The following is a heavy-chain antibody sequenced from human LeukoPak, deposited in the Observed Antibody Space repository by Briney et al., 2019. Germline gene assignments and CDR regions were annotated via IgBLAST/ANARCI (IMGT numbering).Heavy chain of an antibody. V-gene: IGHV3-7*01. CDR2: IKQDGSDK. CDR3: ATYYDSSGYTRPNVFDI. CDR1: GFTFSNYW. Sequence: GGSLRLSCAASGFTFSNYWMSWVCQAPGKGLEWVANIKQDGSDKYYVDSVKGRFTISRDNAKNSLYLQMNSLRAEDTAVYYCATYYDSSGYTRPNVFDIWGQGTMVTVSS. J-gene: IGHJ3*02. D-gene: IGHD3-22*01.